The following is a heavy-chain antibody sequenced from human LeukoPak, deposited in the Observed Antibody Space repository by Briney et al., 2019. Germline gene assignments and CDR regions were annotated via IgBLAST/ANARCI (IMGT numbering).Heavy chain of an antibody. V-gene: IGHV4-4*07. CDR2: IYTSGST. Sequence: SETLSLTCTVSGGSISSYYWSWIRQPAGKGLEWIGRIYTSGSTNYNPSLKSRVTISVDTSKNQFSLKLSSVTAADTAVYYCAGGLWYLSYFQHWGQGTLVTVSS. CDR3: AGGLWYLSYFQH. CDR1: GGSISSYY. D-gene: IGHD2-21*01. J-gene: IGHJ1*01.